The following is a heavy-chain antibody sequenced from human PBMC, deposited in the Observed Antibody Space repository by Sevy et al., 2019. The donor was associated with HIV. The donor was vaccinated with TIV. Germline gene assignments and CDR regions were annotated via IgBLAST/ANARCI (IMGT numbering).Heavy chain of an antibody. CDR2: IYYNGHI. J-gene: IGHJ4*02. CDR3: AGENAWGRGYS. CDR1: GGSITSLY. D-gene: IGHD1-26*01. V-gene: IGHV4-59*08. Sequence: SETLSLTCTVSGGSITSLYWNWIRQPPGKGLEWIANIYYNGHINYNPALKSRVTLSLDTSKNQFSLRLSSVTAADTAMYYCAGENAWGRGYSWGQGALVTVSS.